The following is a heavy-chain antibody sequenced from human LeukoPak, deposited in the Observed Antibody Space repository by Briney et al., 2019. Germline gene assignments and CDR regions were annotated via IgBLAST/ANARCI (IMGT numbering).Heavy chain of an antibody. CDR3: AKDAVATPQIDH. CDR2: ISYDGSNK. Sequence: GGSLRLSCAASGFTFSSYGMHWVRQTPGKGLEWVAVISYDGSNKYYADSVKGRFTISRDNSKNTLYLQMNSLRAEDTAVYYCAKDAVATPQIDHWGQGALVTVSS. D-gene: IGHD2-15*01. J-gene: IGHJ4*02. V-gene: IGHV3-30*18. CDR1: GFTFSSYG.